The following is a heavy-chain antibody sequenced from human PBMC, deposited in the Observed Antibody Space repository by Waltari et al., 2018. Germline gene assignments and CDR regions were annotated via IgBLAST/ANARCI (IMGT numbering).Heavy chain of an antibody. CDR3: ARGDTAMKGDGFDV. J-gene: IGHJ3*01. D-gene: IGHD5-18*01. CDR2: ISPILDMT. V-gene: IGHV1-69*02. Sequence: QVQLVQSGAEVKKPGSSVKVSCKASGGTFTSYTISWVRQAPGQGLEWMGRISPILDMTNYEQKFQGIVKITADKSTSTAYMELSSLRSEDTAVFYCARGDTAMKGDGFDVWGQGTMVTVYS. CDR1: GGTFTSYT.